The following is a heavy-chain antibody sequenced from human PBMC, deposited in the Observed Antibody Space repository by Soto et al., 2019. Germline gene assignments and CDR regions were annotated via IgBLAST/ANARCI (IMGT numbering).Heavy chain of an antibody. CDR1: GGTFSSYA. V-gene: IGHV1-69*06. CDR3: ARSGYYRGWFAP. CDR2: IMPIFGTA. D-gene: IGHD3-3*01. J-gene: IGHJ5*02. Sequence: QVQLVQSGAEVKKPGSSVKVSCKASGGTFSSYAISWERQAPGQGLEWMGGIMPIFGTANYAQKFQGRVTITADKSTSSAYVELGSLSSEDRAVYYGARSGYYRGWFAPWGQGTLVTVSS.